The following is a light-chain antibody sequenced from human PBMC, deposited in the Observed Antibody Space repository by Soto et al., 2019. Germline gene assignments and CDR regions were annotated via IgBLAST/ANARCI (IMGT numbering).Light chain of an antibody. CDR2: GVT. Sequence: QPVLTQPPSASGSLGQSVTISCTGTGGDVGYYNFVSWYQQHPGKAPKLIIYGVTQRPSGVTDRFSGSKSGNTASLAVFGLQAEDEADYYCSSYAGTDIVIFGGGTKVTVL. J-gene: IGLJ2*01. CDR3: SSYAGTDIVI. CDR1: GGDVGYYNF. V-gene: IGLV2-8*01.